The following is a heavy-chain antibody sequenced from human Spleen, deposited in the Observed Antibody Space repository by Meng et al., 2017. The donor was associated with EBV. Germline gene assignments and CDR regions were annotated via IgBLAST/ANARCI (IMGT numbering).Heavy chain of an antibody. D-gene: IGHD6-19*01. CDR3: ARDGASVYSSGWYSSYWLDP. CDR1: GLSLSTYD. V-gene: IGHV3-21*01. CDR2: ITSSSSSDI. J-gene: IGHJ5*02. Sequence: EVQLVESGGGLVKPGESLRLSCAASGLSLSTYDMMWVRQAPGKGLEWVASITSSSSSDIYYADSVKGRFTISRDNAKNSLYLQMNSLRAEDTAVYYCARDGASVYSSGWYSSYWLDPWGQGTLVTVSS.